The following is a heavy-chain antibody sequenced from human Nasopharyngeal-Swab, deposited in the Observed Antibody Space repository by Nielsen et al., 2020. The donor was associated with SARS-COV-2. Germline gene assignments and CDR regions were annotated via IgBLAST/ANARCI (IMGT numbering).Heavy chain of an antibody. J-gene: IGHJ3*02. D-gene: IGHD2-2*01. CDR2: ISYDGSNK. CDR3: ARGELLSNAFDI. V-gene: IGHV3-30-3*01. Sequence: GGSLRLSCAASGFTFSSYAMLWVRQAPGKGLEWVAVISYDGSNKYYADSVKGRFTISRDNSKNTLYLQMNSLRAEDTAVYYCARGELLSNAFDIWGQGTMVTVSS. CDR1: GFTFSSYA.